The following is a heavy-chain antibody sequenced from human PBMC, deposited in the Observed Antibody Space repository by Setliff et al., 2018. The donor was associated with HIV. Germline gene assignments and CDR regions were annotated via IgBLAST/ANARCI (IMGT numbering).Heavy chain of an antibody. Sequence: SETLSLTCTVSGDSISSGSYYWSWIRQPAGKGLEWIGHVYTSGSTDYNPSLNSRLTISIDTSRNQFSLRLNSVTAADTAVYFCVRVGLAYSGDMDVWGKGTTVTVSS. V-gene: IGHV4-61*09. CDR3: VRVGLAYSGDMDV. CDR2: VYTSGST. CDR1: GDSISSGSYY. J-gene: IGHJ6*03. D-gene: IGHD2-21*01.